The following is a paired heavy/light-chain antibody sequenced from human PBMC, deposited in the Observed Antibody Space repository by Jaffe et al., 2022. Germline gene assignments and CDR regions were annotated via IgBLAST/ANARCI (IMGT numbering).Light chain of an antibody. CDR3: QQYGSSPRYT. J-gene: IGKJ2*01. V-gene: IGKV3-20*01. CDR1: QSVSSTS. CDR2: GTS. Sequence: EIVLTQSPGTLSLSPGERATLSCRASQSVSSTSLAWYQQKPGQAPRLLIFGTSSRATGIPDRFSGSGSGTDFTLTISRLEPEDFAVYFCQQYGSSPRYTFGQGTKVDIK.
Heavy chain of an antibody. Sequence: QVQLQQWGAGLLKPAETLSLTCATYVGSLSGYYWSWIRQPPGKGLEWIGEITHSGITNYNPSLESRVTMSVDTSKKQFSLKVTSVTAADRAVYYCARGTVTMIHGSGPYNWFDLWGQGTLVTVSS. CDR3: ARGTVTMIHGSGPYNWFDL. D-gene: IGHD3-22*01. V-gene: IGHV4-34*01. J-gene: IGHJ5*02. CDR2: ITHSGIT. CDR1: VGSLSGYY.